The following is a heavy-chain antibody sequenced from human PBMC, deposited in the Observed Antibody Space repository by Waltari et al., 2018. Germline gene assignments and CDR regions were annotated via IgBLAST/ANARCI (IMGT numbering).Heavy chain of an antibody. V-gene: IGHV3-74*01. CDR3: ASRDYFDY. CDR2: IKSDGSST. CDR1: GFTFSSHW. Sequence: EVQLVESGGGLVQPGGSLRLSCAASGFTFSSHWMHWVRQAPGKGLEWVSRIKSDGSSTYYAASVKGRFTISRDNAKNTLYLQMNSLRAEDTAVYYCASRDYFDYWGQGTLVTVSS. J-gene: IGHJ4*02.